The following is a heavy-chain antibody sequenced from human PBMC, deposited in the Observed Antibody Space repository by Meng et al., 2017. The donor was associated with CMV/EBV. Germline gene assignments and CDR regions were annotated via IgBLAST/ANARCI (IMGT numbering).Heavy chain of an antibody. CDR2: IGTAGDT. CDR1: GFTFSSYD. D-gene: IGHD2-21*01. V-gene: IGHV3-13*01. J-gene: IGHJ4*02. Sequence: GESLKISCAASGFTFSSYDMHWVRQAAGKGLEWVSTIGTAGDTYYPGSVKGRFTISRENAKNSLYLQMNSLRAGDTAVYYCARGRAGGDYVDYWGQGTLVTVSS. CDR3: ARGRAGGDYVDY.